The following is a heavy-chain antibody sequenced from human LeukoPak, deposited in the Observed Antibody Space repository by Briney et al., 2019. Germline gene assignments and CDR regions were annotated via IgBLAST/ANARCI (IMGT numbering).Heavy chain of an antibody. CDR3: ARHRGSLGELSLSGAFDI. J-gene: IGHJ3*02. CDR2: IYYSGST. V-gene: IGHV4-59*08. CDR1: GGSISSYY. D-gene: IGHD3-16*02. Sequence: PSETLSLTCTVSGGSISSYYWSWIRQPPGKGLEWIGYIYYSGSTNYNPSLKSRVTISVDTSKNQFSLKLSSVTAADTAVYYCARHRGSLGELSLSGAFDIWGQGTMVTVSS.